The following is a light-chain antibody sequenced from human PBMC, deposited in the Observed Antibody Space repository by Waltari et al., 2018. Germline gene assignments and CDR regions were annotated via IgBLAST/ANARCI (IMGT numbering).Light chain of an antibody. Sequence: QSVLTHPPSASRTPGQTVTMSCSGSYSNIAINHLNLYHQVPGTAPKPLMYKNDQRPSGVPDRFSGSKSATSASLAISGLQSEDEADYFCEAWDDSLNGPAFGGGTKLTVL. CDR2: KND. V-gene: IGLV1-44*01. CDR1: YSNIAINH. J-gene: IGLJ3*02. CDR3: EAWDDSLNGPA.